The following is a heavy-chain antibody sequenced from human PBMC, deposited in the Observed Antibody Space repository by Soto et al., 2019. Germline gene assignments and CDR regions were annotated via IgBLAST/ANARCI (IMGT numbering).Heavy chain of an antibody. Sequence: SETLSLTCTVSGGSISSYYWSWIRQPPGKGLEWIGYIYYSGSTNYNPSLKSRVTISVDTSKNQFSLKLSSVTAADTAVYYCARVHPSVVVVAAPYFDYWGQGTLVTVSS. D-gene: IGHD2-15*01. CDR3: ARVHPSVVVVAAPYFDY. V-gene: IGHV4-59*01. J-gene: IGHJ4*02. CDR2: IYYSGST. CDR1: GGSISSYY.